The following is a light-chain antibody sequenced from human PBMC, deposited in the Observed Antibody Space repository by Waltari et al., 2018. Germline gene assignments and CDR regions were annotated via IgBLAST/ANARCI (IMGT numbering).Light chain of an antibody. CDR3: QQYNNWPLT. CDR2: DAS. J-gene: IGKJ4*01. Sequence: EIVMTQSPANLSVSPGESATLSCRASQSVSIKLAWYQQNPGQAPRPLISDASTRATVIPPRFRGSASGTDFTLTISSLQSEDFAVYYCQQYNNWPLTFGGGTKVEIK. CDR1: QSVSIK. V-gene: IGKV3-15*01.